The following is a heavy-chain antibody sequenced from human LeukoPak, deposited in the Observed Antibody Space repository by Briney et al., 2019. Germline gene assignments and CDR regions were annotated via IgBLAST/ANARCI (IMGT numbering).Heavy chain of an antibody. D-gene: IGHD3-22*01. J-gene: IGHJ3*01. Sequence: GGSLRLSRAASGFNFNNYAMHWVRQVPGKGLEWVAGISGNNGSIGYADSVKGRFTISRNNARNFLDLQMNRLRAEDTALYYCAKSFYYDSSGVIANGVFDVWGQGTIVTVSS. CDR3: AKSFYYDSSGVIANGVFDV. CDR1: GFNFNNYA. CDR2: ISGNNGSI. V-gene: IGHV3-9*01.